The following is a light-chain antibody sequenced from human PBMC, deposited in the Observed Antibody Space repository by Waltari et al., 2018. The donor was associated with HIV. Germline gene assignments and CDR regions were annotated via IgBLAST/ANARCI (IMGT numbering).Light chain of an antibody. CDR3: PAWDRSLSSVV. CDR1: SNNVVNQG. J-gene: IGLJ2*01. V-gene: IGLV10-54*04. CDR2: KNN. Sequence: QAGLPQPPSLSKGWRQTATLTSTGESNNVVNQGATWLQQHQGHPPKLLFYKNNNRPAGFSERFYASSSGNTASLTMTGLQPEDEADYFCPAWDRSLSSVVFGGGTTLIVL.